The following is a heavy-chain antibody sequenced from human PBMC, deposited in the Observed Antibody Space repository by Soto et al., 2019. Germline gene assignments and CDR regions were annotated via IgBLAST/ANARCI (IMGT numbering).Heavy chain of an antibody. D-gene: IGHD4-17*01. CDR2: IKQDGSEK. J-gene: IGHJ4*02. CDR3: ARDTDYGDYYVNFDY. V-gene: IGHV3-7*01. CDR1: GFTFSSYW. Sequence: GGSLRLSCAASGFTFSSYWMSWVRQAPGKGLEWVANIKQDGSEKYYVDSVKGRFTISRDNAKNSLYLQMNSLRAEDTAVYYRARDTDYGDYYVNFDYWGQGTLVTVSS.